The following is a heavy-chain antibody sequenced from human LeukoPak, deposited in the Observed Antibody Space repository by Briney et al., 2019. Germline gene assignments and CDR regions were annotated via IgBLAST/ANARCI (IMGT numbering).Heavy chain of an antibody. D-gene: IGHD6-19*01. J-gene: IGHJ6*02. CDR1: GFTVSSYW. CDR2: INSDGSST. Sequence: GGSLRLSCAASGFTVSSYWMHWVRQAPGKGLVRVSRINSDGSSTSYADSVKGRFTISRDNAKNTLYLQMNSLRAEDTAVYYCARAAYSSGWYGSRVGYYYGMDVWGQGTTVTVSS. CDR3: ARAAYSSGWYGSRVGYYYGMDV. V-gene: IGHV3-74*01.